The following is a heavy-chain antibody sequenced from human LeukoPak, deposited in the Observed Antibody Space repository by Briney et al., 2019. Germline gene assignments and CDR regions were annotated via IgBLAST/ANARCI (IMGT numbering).Heavy chain of an antibody. CDR1: GFTFGTYG. Sequence: GRSLRLSCAASGFTFGTYGMHWVRQAPGKGLEWVAVISSDETSGFYADSVKGRFTISRDNSQNTMYLQMNSLRAEDTAVYYCARKQVDSVAMEYYFDYWGQGTLVTVSS. J-gene: IGHJ4*02. CDR2: ISSDETSG. D-gene: IGHD5-12*01. V-gene: IGHV3-30*03. CDR3: ARKQVDSVAMEYYFDY.